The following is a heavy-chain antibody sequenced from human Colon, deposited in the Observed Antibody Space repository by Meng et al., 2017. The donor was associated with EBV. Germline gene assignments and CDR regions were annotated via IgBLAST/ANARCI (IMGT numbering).Heavy chain of an antibody. CDR3: ARDQIGGDGWFDP. CDR1: GGSTTSGGYS. V-gene: IGHV4-30-4*01. D-gene: IGHD3-10*01. Sequence: VGLQESGPGLVKPSPTLSLTCAVSGGSTTSGGYSWTWIRQPPGKGLEWIGYIFYTGSTYYNPSLKSRVTISLDTSKNQFSLKLSSVTAADTAVYYCARDQIGGDGWFDPWGRGTLVTVSS. CDR2: IFYTGST. J-gene: IGHJ5*02.